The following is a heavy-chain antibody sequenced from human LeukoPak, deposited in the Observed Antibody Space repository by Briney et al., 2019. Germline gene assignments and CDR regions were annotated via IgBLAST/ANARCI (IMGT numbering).Heavy chain of an antibody. J-gene: IGHJ4*02. V-gene: IGHV4-34*01. Sequence: SETLSLTCAVYGGSITGYYWSWIRQTPGRGLEWVGEIHYTGTTSYNPYLKSRATISTDTSKNQFSLRLSSVTAADTAVYYCARGNILTGYCFDFWGQGALVTVSS. CDR1: GGSITGYY. D-gene: IGHD3-9*01. CDR2: IHYTGTT. CDR3: ARGNILTGYCFDF.